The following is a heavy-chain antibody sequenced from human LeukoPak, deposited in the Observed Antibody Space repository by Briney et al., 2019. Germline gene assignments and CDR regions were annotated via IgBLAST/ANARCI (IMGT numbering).Heavy chain of an antibody. D-gene: IGHD2-15*01. V-gene: IGHV1-2*02. CDR3: ARSWRFCSGDSCYPIDY. J-gene: IGHJ4*02. Sequence: EASVKVSCKASGYTFTGYYMHWVRQAPGQGLEWMGWINPNSGGTNYAQKFRGGVTMTRDTSISTAYMELSRLRSDDTAVYYCARSWRFCSGDSCYPIDYWGRGTLVTVSS. CDR2: INPNSGGT. CDR1: GYTFTGYY.